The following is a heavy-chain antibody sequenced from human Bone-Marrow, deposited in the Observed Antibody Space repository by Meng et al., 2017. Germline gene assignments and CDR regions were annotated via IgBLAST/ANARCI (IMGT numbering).Heavy chain of an antibody. D-gene: IGHD4-23*01. V-gene: IGHV3-66*02. CDR2: IYSGGST. Sequence: GESLKISCAASGFTVSSNYRSWGRQAPGKGLEWVSVIYSGGSTYYADSVKGRFTISRDNSKNTLYLQMNSLRAEDTAGYYCARGIYGGNSYWYFDLWGSGPL. CDR1: GFTVSSNY. J-gene: IGHJ2*01. CDR3: ARGIYGGNSYWYFDL.